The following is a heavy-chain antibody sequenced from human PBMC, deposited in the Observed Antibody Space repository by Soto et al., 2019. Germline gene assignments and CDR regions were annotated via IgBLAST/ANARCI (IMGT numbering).Heavy chain of an antibody. CDR3: AIYDFWSGYYREAAFDI. J-gene: IGHJ3*02. D-gene: IGHD3-3*01. CDR2: MNPNSGNT. CDR1: GYTFTSYD. Sequence: ASVKVSCKASGYTFTSYDINWVRQATGQGLEWMGWMNPNSGNTGYAQKFQGRVTMTRNTSISTAYMELSSLRSEDTAVYYCAIYDFWSGYYREAAFDIWGQGTIVTVSS. V-gene: IGHV1-8*01.